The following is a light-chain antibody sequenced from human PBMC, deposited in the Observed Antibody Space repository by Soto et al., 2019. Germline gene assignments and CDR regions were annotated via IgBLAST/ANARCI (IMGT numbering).Light chain of an antibody. CDR2: AAS. J-gene: IGKJ1*01. CDR1: QSITTY. V-gene: IGKV1-39*01. Sequence: DIQMTQSPSSLSASVGDRVIITCRASQSITTYLNWYQQKLGKAPNLLIYAASSFQSGVPSRFSGSGSGTDFTLTISSLQPDDFATYYCQQSYTTPWTFGQGTKVEI. CDR3: QQSYTTPWT.